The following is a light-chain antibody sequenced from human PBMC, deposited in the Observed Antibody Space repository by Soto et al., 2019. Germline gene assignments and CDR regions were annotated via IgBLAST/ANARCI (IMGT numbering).Light chain of an antibody. CDR1: SSDVGAFNF. CDR2: DVR. Sequence: QSALTQPASVSGSPGQSITISCTGTSSDVGAFNFVSWYQQHPGKAPKLMIYDVRHRPSAVSDRFSGSKSGNTASLTIYGLQAEDEADYYCTSHTTTSPPVLFGGGTQLTVL. CDR3: TSHTTTSPPVL. V-gene: IGLV2-14*03. J-gene: IGLJ2*01.